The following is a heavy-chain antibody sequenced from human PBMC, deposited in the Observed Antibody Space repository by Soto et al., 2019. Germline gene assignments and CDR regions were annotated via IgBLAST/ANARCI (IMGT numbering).Heavy chain of an antibody. D-gene: IGHD2-21*02. CDR3: ARTIVVVTAIHYYFDY. CDR2: IIPLLGTA. J-gene: IGHJ4*02. Sequence: SVKVSCTASGGTFSSYAISWVRQAPGQGLEWMGGIIPLLGTANYAQKFQGRVTLTADQSTSTAYMELSSLRSEDTAVYYCARTIVVVTAIHYYFDYWGQGTLVTVS. V-gene: IGHV1-69*10. CDR1: GGTFSSYA.